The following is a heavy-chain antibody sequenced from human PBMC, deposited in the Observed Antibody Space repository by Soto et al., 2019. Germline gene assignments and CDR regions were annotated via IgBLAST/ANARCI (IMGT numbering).Heavy chain of an antibody. J-gene: IGHJ1*01. CDR1: GGSISSGGYY. CDR3: AIYDSSGSRGFQH. Sequence: QVQLQESGPGLVKPSQTLSLTCTVSGGSISSGGYYWSWIRQHPGKGLEWIGYIYYSGSTYYNPSLKSRVTISVDTSKNQFSLKVSSVTAADTPVYYCAIYDSSGSRGFQHWGQGTLVTVSS. V-gene: IGHV4-31*03. CDR2: IYYSGST. D-gene: IGHD3-22*01.